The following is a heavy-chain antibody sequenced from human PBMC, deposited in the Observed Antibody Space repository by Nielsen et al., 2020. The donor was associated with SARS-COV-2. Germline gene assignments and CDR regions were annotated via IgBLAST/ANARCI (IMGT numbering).Heavy chain of an antibody. CDR1: GLTFTSSW. V-gene: IGHV5-51*01. J-gene: IGHJ4*02. CDR2: IHASDSDT. D-gene: IGHD1-20*01. CDR3: ALDPRYNSLYDFAY. Sequence: KVSCKTSGLTFTSSWIGWVRQVPGKGLEWLGIIHASDSDTRYSPSFEGQVSISADKSTATAYLQWRSLRASDTAIYYCALDPRYNSLYDFAYWGQGTLVTVSS.